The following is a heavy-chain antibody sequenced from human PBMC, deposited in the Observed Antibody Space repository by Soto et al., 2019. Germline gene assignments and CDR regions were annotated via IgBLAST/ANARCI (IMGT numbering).Heavy chain of an antibody. Sequence: EVQVLDSGGGLVQPGGSLRLSCAASGFTFNNYAMNWVRQAPGKGLEWVATIIATGGSTYYADSVKGRFTISGDNSKNTLYLQMNGLRVEDTAVYYCAKDRLAGNFGYWGQGTQVTVSS. V-gene: IGHV3-23*01. J-gene: IGHJ4*02. CDR3: AKDRLAGNFGY. CDR1: GFTFNNYA. CDR2: IIATGGST.